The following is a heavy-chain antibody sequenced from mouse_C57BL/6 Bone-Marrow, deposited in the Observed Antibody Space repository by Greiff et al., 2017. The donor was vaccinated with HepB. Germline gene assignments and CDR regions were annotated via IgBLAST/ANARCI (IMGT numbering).Heavy chain of an antibody. J-gene: IGHJ4*01. CDR3: AITTVVAPCYAIDY. CDR1: GYTFTSYG. V-gene: IGHV1-81*01. D-gene: IGHD1-1*01. CDR2: IYPRSGNT. Sequence: QVQLQQSGAELARPGASVKLSCKASGYTFTSYGISWVKQRTGQGLEWIGEIYPRSGNTYYNEKFKGKATLTADKSSSTAYMELRSLTSEDSAVYFCAITTVVAPCYAIDYWGQGTSVTVSS.